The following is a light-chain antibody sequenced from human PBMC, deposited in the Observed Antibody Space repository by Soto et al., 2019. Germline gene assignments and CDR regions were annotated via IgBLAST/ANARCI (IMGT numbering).Light chain of an antibody. V-gene: IGKV3-15*01. CDR2: GAS. J-gene: IGKJ2*01. CDR1: QSVSSN. CDR3: QQYNNWPPKYT. Sequence: EIVMTQSPATLSVSPGERATLSCRASQSVSSNLAWYPQKPGQAPRLLIYGASTRATGIPARFSGSGSGTDFTLTISSLQSEDFAVYYCQQYNNWPPKYTFGQGTKLEIK.